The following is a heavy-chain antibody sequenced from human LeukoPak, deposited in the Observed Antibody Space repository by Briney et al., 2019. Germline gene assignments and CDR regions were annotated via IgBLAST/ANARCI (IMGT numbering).Heavy chain of an antibody. Sequence: GASVKVSCKASGYTFTSYGISWVRQSPGQGLEWMGWISADNGNANYVQKFQGRVTMTTDTSTSTAYMELRSLRSDDTAVYYCARVVSAYYDFWSGYLNWFDPWGQGTLVTVSS. CDR2: ISADNGNA. J-gene: IGHJ5*02. CDR3: ARVVSAYYDFWSGYLNWFDP. D-gene: IGHD3-3*01. V-gene: IGHV1-18*01. CDR1: GYTFTSYG.